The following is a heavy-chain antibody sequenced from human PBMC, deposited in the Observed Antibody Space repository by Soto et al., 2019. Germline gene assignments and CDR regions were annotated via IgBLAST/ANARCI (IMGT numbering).Heavy chain of an antibody. D-gene: IGHD3-3*01. CDR1: GGSISSGGYY. V-gene: IGHV4-31*03. CDR3: ARVLEWLPDY. Sequence: SETLSLTCTVSGGSISSGGYYWSWIRQHPGKGLEWIGYIYYSGSTYYNPSLKSRVTISVDTSKNQFSLKLSSVTAADTAVYYCARVLEWLPDYWRQGTLVTVSS. CDR2: IYYSGST. J-gene: IGHJ4*02.